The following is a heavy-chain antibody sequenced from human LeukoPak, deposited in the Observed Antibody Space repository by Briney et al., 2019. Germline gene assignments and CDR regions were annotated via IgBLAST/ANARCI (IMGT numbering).Heavy chain of an antibody. Sequence: SQTLSLTCTVSGGSISIGGYYCRWVRQHPGGGLECIGYIYYSRSSYYNPSLNSRVTISVATYKNQNSLKLSSVTAADTAAYYCARDRAPNPDYYYYMDVWGKGTTVTVSS. CDR3: ARDRAPNPDYYYYMDV. CDR1: GGSISIGGYY. V-gene: IGHV4-31*03. D-gene: IGHD1-14*01. J-gene: IGHJ6*03. CDR2: IYYSRSS.